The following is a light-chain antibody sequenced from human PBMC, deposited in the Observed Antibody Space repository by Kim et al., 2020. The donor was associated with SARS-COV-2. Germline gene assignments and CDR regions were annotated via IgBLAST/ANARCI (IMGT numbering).Light chain of an antibody. V-gene: IGLV2-14*03. Sequence: GQSITVSCTGTSSDVGGYNYGSWYQQYPGKAPKLMLYDVTKRPSGVSNRFSGSKSGNTASLTISGLQAEDEADYYCSSYRSSGYVFGTGTKV. CDR2: DVT. J-gene: IGLJ1*01. CDR1: SSDVGGYNY. CDR3: SSYRSSGYV.